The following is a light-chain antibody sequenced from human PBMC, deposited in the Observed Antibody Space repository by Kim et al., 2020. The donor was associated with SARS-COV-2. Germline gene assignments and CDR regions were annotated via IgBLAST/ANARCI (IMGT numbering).Light chain of an antibody. V-gene: IGKV1-16*01. CDR3: QQYNSYSLT. Sequence: DIHMTQSPSSLSASIGDRVTITCRASEGIAKSLAWFQQKPGTAPKCLIYGASTLEPGVPSRFSGRRSGTEFTLTINSLQPEDFATYYCQQYNSYSLTFGGGTKVDIK. J-gene: IGKJ4*01. CDR1: EGIAKS. CDR2: GAS.